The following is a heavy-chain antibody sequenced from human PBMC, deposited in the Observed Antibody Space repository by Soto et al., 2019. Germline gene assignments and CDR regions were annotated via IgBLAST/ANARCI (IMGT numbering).Heavy chain of an antibody. V-gene: IGHV4-31*03. CDR1: GGSISSGGYY. Sequence: LSLTCTVSGGSISSGGYYWSWIRQHPGKGLEWIGYIYYSGSTYYNPSLKSRVTISVDTSKNQFSLKLSSVTAADTAVYYCAAQGKYYYGSGSYYAPGSYDYWGQGTLVTVSS. D-gene: IGHD3-10*01. CDR3: AAQGKYYYGSGSYYAPGSYDY. J-gene: IGHJ4*02. CDR2: IYYSGST.